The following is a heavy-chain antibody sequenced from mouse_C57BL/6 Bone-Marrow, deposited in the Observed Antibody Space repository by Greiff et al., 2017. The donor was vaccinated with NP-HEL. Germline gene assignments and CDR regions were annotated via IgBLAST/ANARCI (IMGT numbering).Heavy chain of an antibody. J-gene: IGHJ2*01. V-gene: IGHV14-2*01. D-gene: IGHD1-1*01. CDR2: IYPEDGET. Sequence: VQLQQSGAELVKPGASVKLSCTASGFTFTDYYMHWVKQRTEQGLEWIGRIYPEDGETKYAPKFQGKATITADTSSNTAYLQLSSLTSEDTAVYDCARITTVVAPDYWGQGTTLTVSS. CDR1: GFTFTDYY. CDR3: ARITTVVAPDY.